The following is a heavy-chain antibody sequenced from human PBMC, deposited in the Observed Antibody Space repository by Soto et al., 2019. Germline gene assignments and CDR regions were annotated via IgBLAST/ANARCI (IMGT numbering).Heavy chain of an antibody. V-gene: IGHV3-72*01. CDR2: IRRKANSYTT. CDR1: GLIFSDYH. Sequence: EVQLVESGGGLGQPGGSLRLSCAASGLIFSDYHMDWVRQAPGKGLEWVGRIRRKANSYTTEYAASVKGRVTISRDDSKNSLYLPMNSLKSEDTAVYYCAMLGGWSGGSSGMDVWGQGTTVTVSS. CDR3: AMLGGWSGGSSGMDV. J-gene: IGHJ6*02. D-gene: IGHD6-19*01.